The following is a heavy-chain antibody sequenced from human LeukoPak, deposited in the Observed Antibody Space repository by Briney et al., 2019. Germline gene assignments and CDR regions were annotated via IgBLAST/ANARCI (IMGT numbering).Heavy chain of an antibody. CDR2: ISYSGST. Sequence: SETLSLTCTVSGASISHYYWSWIRQPPGGGLEWVASISYSGSTTHNPSLESRVTISVDTSQNQFSLRLNSMTAADTAVYYCAXXXYGDYHGQRSDIWGQGTLVTVSS. D-gene: IGHD4-17*01. J-gene: IGHJ4*02. V-gene: IGHV4-59*08. CDR3: AXXXYGDYHGQRSDI. CDR1: GASISHYY.